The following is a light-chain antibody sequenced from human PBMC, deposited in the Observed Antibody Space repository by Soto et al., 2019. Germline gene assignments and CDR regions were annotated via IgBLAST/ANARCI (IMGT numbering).Light chain of an antibody. J-gene: IGLJ1*01. Sequence: QSVLTQPPSVSGAPGQTITISCTGSSSNIGAGYDVHWYQQLPGRAPKLLIYGNNNRPSGVPDRFSGSKSGTSVSLAITGLRGEDEADYHCQSYAGSSNVFGTGTKVTVL. CDR2: GNN. CDR3: QSYAGSSNV. CDR1: SSNIGAGYD. V-gene: IGLV1-40*01.